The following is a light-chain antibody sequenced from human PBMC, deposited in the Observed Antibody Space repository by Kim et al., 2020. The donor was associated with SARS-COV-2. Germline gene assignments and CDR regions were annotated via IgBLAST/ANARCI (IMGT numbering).Light chain of an antibody. J-gene: IGKJ2*01. CDR3: QHYSNWPPET. Sequence: EVVMTRSPATLSVSPGERATLSCRASQSVGSKLAWYQQRPGQAPRLLIYGVSTRATGIPARFSGSGSGTEFTLTISSLQSEDFAVYYCQHYSNWPPETFGQGTKLEI. V-gene: IGKV3-15*01. CDR1: QSVGSK. CDR2: GVS.